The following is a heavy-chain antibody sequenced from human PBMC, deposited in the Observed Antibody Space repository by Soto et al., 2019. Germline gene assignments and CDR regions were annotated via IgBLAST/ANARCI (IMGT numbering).Heavy chain of an antibody. CDR2: MNPNSGNT. V-gene: IGHV1-8*01. CDR3: ARVLPKRWWFDP. CDR1: GYTFTSYD. Sequence: ASVKVSCKASGYTFTSYDINWVRQATGQGLEWMGWMNPNSGNTGYAQKFQGRVTMTTDTSTSTAYMELRSLRSDDTAVYYCARVLPKRWWFDPWGQGTLVTVSS. D-gene: IGHD1-26*01. J-gene: IGHJ5*02.